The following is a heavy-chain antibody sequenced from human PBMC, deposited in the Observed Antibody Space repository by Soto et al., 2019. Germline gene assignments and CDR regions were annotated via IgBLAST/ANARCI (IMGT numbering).Heavy chain of an antibody. Sequence: EVQLLESGGGLVQPGGSLRLSCATSGFSFSNYGMNWVRQAPGKGLEWVSGITKTGRSTFIADSVRGRFTISRDNDKNTVFLVMNSLRTEDTAVYYCAKVFSPEGGNYYEFWGQGTLVTVSS. J-gene: IGHJ4*02. CDR1: GFSFSNYG. CDR2: ITKTGRST. V-gene: IGHV3-23*01. CDR3: AKVFSPEGGNYYEF.